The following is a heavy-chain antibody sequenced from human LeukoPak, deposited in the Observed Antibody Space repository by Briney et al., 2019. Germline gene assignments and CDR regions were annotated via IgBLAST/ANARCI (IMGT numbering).Heavy chain of an antibody. CDR1: GFTLSSYG. Sequence: GGSLRLSCAASGFTLSSYGMSWVRQASGKGLEWVSGISAVSTFYADSVKGRFTISRDNSKNTLYLQMNSLRGGDTAVYYCAKVLPESGTYRYYFDYWGQGTLVTVSS. D-gene: IGHD1-26*01. J-gene: IGHJ4*02. V-gene: IGHV3-23*01. CDR2: ISAVST. CDR3: AKVLPESGTYRYYFDY.